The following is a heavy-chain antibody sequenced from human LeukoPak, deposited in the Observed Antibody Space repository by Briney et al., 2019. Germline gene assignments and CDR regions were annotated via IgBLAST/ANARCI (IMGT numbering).Heavy chain of an antibody. Sequence: ASVKVSCKAAGYTFTGYAIHWVRQAPGQGLEWMGWINPEKRDTGYAHKFQGRVTMTSDTSISTAYMELSSLRSDDTAVYYCAKKVRGPSHPLDFWGQGTLVTVSS. CDR2: INPEKRDT. CDR3: AKKVRGPSHPLDF. V-gene: IGHV1-2*02. D-gene: IGHD5-12*01. J-gene: IGHJ4*02. CDR1: GYTFTGYA.